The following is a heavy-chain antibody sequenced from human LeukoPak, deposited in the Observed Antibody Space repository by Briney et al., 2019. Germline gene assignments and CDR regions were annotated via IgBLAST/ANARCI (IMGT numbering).Heavy chain of an antibody. CDR1: GFTFNNYG. J-gene: IGHJ3*02. V-gene: IGHV3-30*12. CDR3: ARGLYYDSSDGGAFDI. Sequence: GGSLRLSCAASGFTFNNYGMHWVRQAPGKGLEWVAFVPYGGSGKTYADSVKGRFAISRDNSKNTLYLQMNSLRAEDTAVYYCARGLYYDSSDGGAFDIWGQGTMVTVSS. D-gene: IGHD3-22*01. CDR2: VPYGGSGK.